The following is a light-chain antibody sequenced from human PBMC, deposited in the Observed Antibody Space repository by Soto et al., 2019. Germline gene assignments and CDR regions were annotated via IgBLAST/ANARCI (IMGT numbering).Light chain of an antibody. Sequence: QSVLTQPPSASGSPGQSVTISCTGTSSDVGGYNRVSWYQHYPGKAPKLMIYEVSKRPSGVPDRFSGSKSGNTASLTVSGLQAEDEADYYCSSYSGSRTLVFGGGTKLTVL. CDR1: SSDVGGYNR. V-gene: IGLV2-8*01. CDR2: EVS. J-gene: IGLJ2*01. CDR3: SSYSGSRTLV.